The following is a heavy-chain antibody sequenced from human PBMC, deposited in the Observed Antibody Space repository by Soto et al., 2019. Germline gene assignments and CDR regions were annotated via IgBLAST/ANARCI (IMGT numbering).Heavy chain of an antibody. CDR2: INPNGGRT. J-gene: IGHJ5*02. D-gene: IGHD3-16*01. Sequence: QVQLVQSGAEVKKPGASVKVSCKASGYTFTSTWMHWVRQAPGQGLEWMGIINPNGGRTISAEKVQGRLTITRDTSTATDYMELSSLRSEDTAMYYCARDQSWSDTYWWLDAWGQGTLVTVSS. CDR3: ARDQSWSDTYWWLDA. CDR1: GYTFTSTW. V-gene: IGHV1-46*01.